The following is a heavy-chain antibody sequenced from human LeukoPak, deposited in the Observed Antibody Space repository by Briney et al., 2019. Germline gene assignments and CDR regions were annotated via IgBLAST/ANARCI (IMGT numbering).Heavy chain of an antibody. V-gene: IGHV4-34*01. CDR2: INHSGST. Sequence: SETLSLTCAVYGGSFSGYYWSRIRQPPGKGLEWIGEINHSGSTNYNPSLKSRVTISVDTSKNQFSLKLSSVTPAYTAVYYCARDYCSGTSCYFDYWGQGTLVTVSS. J-gene: IGHJ4*02. D-gene: IGHD2-2*01. CDR1: GGSFSGYY. CDR3: ARDYCSGTSCYFDY.